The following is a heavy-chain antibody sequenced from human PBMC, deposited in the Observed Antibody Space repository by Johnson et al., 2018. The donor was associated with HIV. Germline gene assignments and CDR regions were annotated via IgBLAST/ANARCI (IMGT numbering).Heavy chain of an antibody. CDR3: VRRDSGSLSFDL. J-gene: IGHJ3*01. D-gene: IGHD1-26*01. V-gene: IGHV3-20*04. CDR2: ISWNSGSI. Sequence: VQLVESGGGVVRPGGSLRVSCTASGFTFDEYGMSWVRQVPGKGLEWVSGISWNSGSIAYADSVKGRFTISRDNAKNSLYVQMNNLRVEDTALYFCVRRDSGSLSFDLWGQGTMVIVSS. CDR1: GFTFDEYG.